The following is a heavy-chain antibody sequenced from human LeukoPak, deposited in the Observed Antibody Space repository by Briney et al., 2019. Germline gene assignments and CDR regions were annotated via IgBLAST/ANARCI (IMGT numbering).Heavy chain of an antibody. V-gene: IGHV3-7*03. CDR3: ASDFGSGSFFAY. D-gene: IGHD3-10*01. J-gene: IGHJ4*02. CDR1: GFTFSTHW. CDR2: IKPDASEK. Sequence: GGSLRLSCAASGFTFSTHWMSWVRQAPGKGLGWVANIKPDASEKHYVDSVRGRFTISRDNAENSLYLQMNSLRAEDTAVYYCASDFGSGSFFAYWGQGTLVTVSS.